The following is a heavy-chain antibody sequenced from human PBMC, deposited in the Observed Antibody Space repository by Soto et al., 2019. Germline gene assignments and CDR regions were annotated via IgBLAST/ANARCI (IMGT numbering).Heavy chain of an antibody. J-gene: IGHJ5*02. Sequence: GASVKVSCKASGYTFTSYAISRVRQAPGQGLEWMGWIIPYNGNANYAQKLQGRVTMTTDTSTSTAYMELRSLRSDDTAVYYCARVGFWYNWNVTPLRWFDPWGQGTLVTVSS. CDR3: ARVGFWYNWNVTPLRWFDP. CDR1: GYTFTSYA. CDR2: IIPYNGNA. V-gene: IGHV1-18*01. D-gene: IGHD1-1*01.